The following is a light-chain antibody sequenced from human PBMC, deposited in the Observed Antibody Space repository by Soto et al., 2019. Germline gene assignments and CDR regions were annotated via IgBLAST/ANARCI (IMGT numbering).Light chain of an antibody. V-gene: IGKV3-20*01. CDR1: ESISSSY. J-gene: IGKJ3*01. CDR3: QQDCSSTFY. CDR2: GAT. Sequence: EIVLTQSPGTLSSSPGESATLSCGASESISSSYLAWYQQKPVKAPSLLISGATTSLRGSPGRFSVSESVTGFTLTISSLEPEYWVVYYCQQDCSSTFYFGPRTKLDI.